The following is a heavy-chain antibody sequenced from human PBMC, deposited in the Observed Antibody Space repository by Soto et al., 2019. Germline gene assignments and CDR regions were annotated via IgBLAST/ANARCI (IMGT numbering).Heavy chain of an antibody. CDR1: GFSLSNGRMG. D-gene: IGHD1-1*01. V-gene: IGHV2-26*03. Sequence: KESGPVLVKPTETLTLTCTISGFSLSNGRMGVSWIRQSPGKALEWLAHIFSDAERSYSSSMQSRLTISTDTSGTQVVLSMTNMDPVDTGTYFCVRMNADTYSHYYAMDVWGQGTTVTVSS. CDR3: VRMNADTYSHYYAMDV. CDR2: IFSDAER. J-gene: IGHJ6*02.